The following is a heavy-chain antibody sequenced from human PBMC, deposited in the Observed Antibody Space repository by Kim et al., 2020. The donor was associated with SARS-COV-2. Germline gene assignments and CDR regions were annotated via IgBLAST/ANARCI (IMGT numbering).Heavy chain of an antibody. CDR2: INHSGST. J-gene: IGHJ5*02. D-gene: IGHD3-10*01. Sequence: SETLSLTCAVYGGSFSGYYWSWIRQPPGKGLEWIGEINHSGSTNYNPSLKSRVTISVDTSKNQFSLKLSSVTAADTAVYYCARVTSGLLWFGESLENWFDPWGQGTLVTVSS. CDR1: GGSFSGYY. V-gene: IGHV4-34*01. CDR3: ARVTSGLLWFGESLENWFDP.